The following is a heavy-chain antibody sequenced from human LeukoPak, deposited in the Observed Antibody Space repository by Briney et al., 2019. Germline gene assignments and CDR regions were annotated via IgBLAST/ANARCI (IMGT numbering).Heavy chain of an antibody. V-gene: IGHV3-30*02. CDR1: GFTFSSYA. D-gene: IGHD3-16*01. J-gene: IGHJ4*02. Sequence: PGGSLRLSCAASGFTFSSYAMHWVRQAPGKGLEWVAFIRYDGSNKYYADSVRGRFTISRDNSKSTLYLQMNSLRAEDTAVYYCAKARTYAYVGFDYWGQGTLVTVSS. CDR3: AKARTYAYVGFDY. CDR2: IRYDGSNK.